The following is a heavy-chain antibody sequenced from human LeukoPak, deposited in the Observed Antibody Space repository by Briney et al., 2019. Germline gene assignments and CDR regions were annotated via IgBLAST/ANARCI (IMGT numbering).Heavy chain of an antibody. D-gene: IGHD6-19*01. J-gene: IGHJ6*03. CDR1: GGSISSYY. CDR2: IYTSGST. Sequence: SETLSLTCTVPGGSISSYYWSWIRQPAGKGLEWIGRIYTSGSTNYNPSLKSRVTMSVDTSKNQFSLKLSSVTAADTAVYYCARDVSSGWYYYYYMDVWGKGTTVTVSS. V-gene: IGHV4-4*07. CDR3: ARDVSSGWYYYYYMDV.